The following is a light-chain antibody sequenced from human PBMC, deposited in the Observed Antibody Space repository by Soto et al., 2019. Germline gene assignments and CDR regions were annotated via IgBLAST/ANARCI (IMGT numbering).Light chain of an antibody. Sequence: QSVLTQPPSASGTPEQRVSFSCSGTSSNIGSNTVTWYSQFPGTAPKLLIYSNDQRPSGVPDRFSGSKSGTSASLAISGLQSEDEADYYCAAWDDSLNGRVFGGGTKLTVL. V-gene: IGLV1-44*01. CDR2: SND. CDR1: SSNIGSNT. J-gene: IGLJ2*01. CDR3: AAWDDSLNGRV.